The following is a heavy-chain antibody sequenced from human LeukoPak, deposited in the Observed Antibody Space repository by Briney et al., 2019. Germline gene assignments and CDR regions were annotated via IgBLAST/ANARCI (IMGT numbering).Heavy chain of an antibody. CDR2: ISASSNFI. J-gene: IGHJ4*02. CDR1: GFTFSTHS. CDR3: ARPATGYCSSAGCHWDS. D-gene: IGHD2-2*01. Sequence: GGSLRLSCAASGFTFSTHSMCCVRQAPGKGREGVSSISASSNFIHYAESVRGRFTISRDNAKNSLYLQMNSLGAQDTAVYYCARPATGYCSSAGCHWDSWGQGTLVTVSS. V-gene: IGHV3-21*01.